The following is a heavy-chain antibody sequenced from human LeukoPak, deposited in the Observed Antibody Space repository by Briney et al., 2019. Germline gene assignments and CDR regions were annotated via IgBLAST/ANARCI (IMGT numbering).Heavy chain of an antibody. J-gene: IGHJ4*02. V-gene: IGHV3-23*01. D-gene: IGHD3-22*01. CDR3: AKGDPYYYDSSGYYLGPVDN. CDR2: ISGSGGST. CDR1: GFTFSSYA. Sequence: PGGSLRLSCAASGFTFSSYAMSWVRQAPGKGLEWVSAISGSGGSTYYADSVKGRFTISRDNSKNTLHLQMNSLRAEDTAVYYCAKGDPYYYDSSGYYLGPVDNWGQGTLVTVSS.